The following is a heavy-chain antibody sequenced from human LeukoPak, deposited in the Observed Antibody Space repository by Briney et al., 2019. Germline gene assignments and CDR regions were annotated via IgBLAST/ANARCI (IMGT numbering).Heavy chain of an antibody. V-gene: IGHV1-69*06. CDR1: GGTFSNYA. CDR2: IIPIFGTA. J-gene: IGHJ3*02. CDR3: ARGSFDGSGNPNAFDI. Sequence: GSSVKVSCKASGGTFSNYAISWVRQAPGQGLEWMGGIIPIFGTANYAQKFQGRVTITADKSTSTAYMELSSLRSEDTAVYYCARGSFDGSGNPNAFDIWGQGTMVTVSS. D-gene: IGHD3-10*01.